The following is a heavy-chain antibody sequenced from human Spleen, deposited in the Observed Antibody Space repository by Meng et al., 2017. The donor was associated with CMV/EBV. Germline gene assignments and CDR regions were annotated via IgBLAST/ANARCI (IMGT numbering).Heavy chain of an antibody. CDR3: ATFNGFSFFFDY. V-gene: IGHV3-48*03. J-gene: IGHJ4*02. D-gene: IGHD5-18*01. CDR1: GFSFRDYE. CDR2: ISPSGRTI. Sequence: GGSLRLSCVASGFSFRDYEMHWVRQAPGKGPEWLAYISPSGRTIYYADSVRGRFTISRDDAKNSLYLQMNSLRAEDTAVYYCATFNGFSFFFDYWGQGALVTVSS.